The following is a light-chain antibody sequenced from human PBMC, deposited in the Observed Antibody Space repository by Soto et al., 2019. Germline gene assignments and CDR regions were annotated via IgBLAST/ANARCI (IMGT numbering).Light chain of an antibody. CDR3: QHGHDWPLT. V-gene: IGKV3-15*01. CDR1: QSISGE. Sequence: EIVMTQSPATLSVSPGERATLSCRASQSISGELAWYQQRPGQPPRLLIYGVSTRATGVPDRFSGSGSGSDFTLTISGLQSEDFAVYYCQHGHDWPLTFGKGTRLDI. J-gene: IGKJ2*01. CDR2: GVS.